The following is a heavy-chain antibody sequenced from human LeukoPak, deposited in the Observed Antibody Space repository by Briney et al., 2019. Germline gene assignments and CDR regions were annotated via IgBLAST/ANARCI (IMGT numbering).Heavy chain of an antibody. V-gene: IGHV3-30*02. CDR3: ARARSSYGYGDAFDI. CDR2: IRYDGSSK. Sequence: QPGGSLRLSCAASGFTFSSYGMHWVRQAPGKGLEWVAFIRYDGSSKYYADSVKGRFTISRDNSKNTLYLQMNSLRAEDTAVYYCARARSSYGYGDAFDIWGQGTMVTVSS. J-gene: IGHJ3*02. CDR1: GFTFSSYG. D-gene: IGHD5-18*01.